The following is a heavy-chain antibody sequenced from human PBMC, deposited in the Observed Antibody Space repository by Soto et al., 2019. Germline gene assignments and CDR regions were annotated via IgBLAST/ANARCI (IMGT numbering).Heavy chain of an antibody. J-gene: IGHJ4*02. CDR2: TYYRSNWRH. V-gene: IGHV6-1*01. D-gene: IGHD6-19*01. Sequence: SQTLSLTCAISGDSVSSNTATWNWIRSSPSRGLEWLGRTYYRSNWRHDYAVSVKSRITVNPDTSKNHFSLQLNSVTPDDTAVYYCARGVAGSGFDLWGQGTLVTVSS. CDR3: ARGVAGSGFDL. CDR1: GDSVSSNTAT.